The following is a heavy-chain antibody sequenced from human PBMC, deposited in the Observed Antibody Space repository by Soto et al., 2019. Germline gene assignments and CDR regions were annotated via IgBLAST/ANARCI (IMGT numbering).Heavy chain of an antibody. J-gene: IGHJ6*02. Sequence: QVQLQESGPGLVRPSQTLSLNCSVSGGSISSRDYYWSWIRHHPEKGLEWIGSIYYNGNTYYNPSPRSRVTVSADTSMNEFALKVTSVTAADTAVYYCARDKGGAALKGSGMDVWGQGTTVTVSS. D-gene: IGHD3-10*01. CDR3: ARDKGGAALKGSGMDV. CDR2: IYYNGNT. CDR1: GGSISSRDYY. V-gene: IGHV4-31*03.